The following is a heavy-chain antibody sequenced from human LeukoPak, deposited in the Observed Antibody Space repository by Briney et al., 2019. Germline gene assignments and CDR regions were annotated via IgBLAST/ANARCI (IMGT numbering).Heavy chain of an antibody. CDR2: SYSGGGT. CDR3: ARGGYTWIQLWRTYYYYGMDV. CDR1: GLIVSSSY. Sequence: GGSLRLSCVASGLIVSSSYVSWLRQAPGKGLEWVSVSYSGGGTKYADSVKGRFTISRDNSKNTLYLQMNKMRGEDTAVYYCARGGYTWIQLWRTYYYYGMDVWGQGTTVTVSS. D-gene: IGHD5-18*01. V-gene: IGHV3-53*01. J-gene: IGHJ6*02.